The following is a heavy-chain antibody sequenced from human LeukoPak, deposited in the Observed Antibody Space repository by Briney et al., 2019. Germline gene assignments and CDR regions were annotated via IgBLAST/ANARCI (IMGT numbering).Heavy chain of an antibody. V-gene: IGHV4-39*07. J-gene: IGHJ4*02. Sequence: SETLSLTCTVSGGSISSSSYYWGWIRQPPWKGLEWIGSIYYSGSTYYNPSLKSRVTISVDTSKNQFSLQLNSVTPEDTAVYYCTKGYSMSYWGLGTLVTVSS. D-gene: IGHD6-13*01. CDR2: IYYSGST. CDR1: GGSISSSSYY. CDR3: TKGYSMSY.